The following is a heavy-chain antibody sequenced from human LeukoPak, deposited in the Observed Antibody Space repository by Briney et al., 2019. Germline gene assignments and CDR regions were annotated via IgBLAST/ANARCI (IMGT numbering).Heavy chain of an antibody. CDR3: ATYRQVLLPFES. Sequence: PGGSLRLSCVASGFTLRSYVMNWVRQTPGKGLEWVSSISGSGDSTFYADSVKGRFSISRDNSKNTLYLQVNGLRTEDTAVYYCATYRQVLLPFESWGQGTLVTVSS. D-gene: IGHD2-8*02. CDR1: GFTLRSYV. CDR2: ISGSGDST. V-gene: IGHV3-23*01. J-gene: IGHJ4*02.